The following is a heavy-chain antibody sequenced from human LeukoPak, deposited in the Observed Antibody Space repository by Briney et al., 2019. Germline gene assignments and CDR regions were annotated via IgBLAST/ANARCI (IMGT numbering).Heavy chain of an antibody. CDR2: IYYSGST. CDR3: ARRRRITIVRGVTAPYYFDY. D-gene: IGHD3-10*01. CDR1: GGSISSSSYY. Sequence: SETLSLTCTVSGGSISSSSYYWGWIRQPPGKGLEWIGSIYYSGSTYYNPSLKSRVTISVDTSKNQFSLKLSSVTAADTAVYYCARRRRITIVRGVTAPYYFDYWGQGTLVTVSS. V-gene: IGHV4-39*01. J-gene: IGHJ4*02.